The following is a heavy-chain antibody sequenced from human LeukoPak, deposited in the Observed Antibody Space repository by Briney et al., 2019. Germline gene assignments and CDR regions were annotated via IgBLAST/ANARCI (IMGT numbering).Heavy chain of an antibody. CDR3: ARDRLGSFFDY. CDR2: ISGSGGTT. CDR1: GFSFSTYS. D-gene: IGHD1-26*01. J-gene: IGHJ4*02. V-gene: IGHV3-23*01. Sequence: GGSLRLSCAASGFSFSTYSMSWVRQAPGKGLEWVSAISGSGGTTYYADSVKGRFTISRDNSKNTLYLQMNSLRAEDTAVYYCARDRLGSFFDYWGQGTLVTVSS.